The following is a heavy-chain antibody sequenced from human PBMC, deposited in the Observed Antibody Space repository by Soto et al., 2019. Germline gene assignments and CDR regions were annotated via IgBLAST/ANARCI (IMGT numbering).Heavy chain of an antibody. CDR2: IYYSGST. J-gene: IGHJ5*02. Sequence: SETLSLTCTVSGGSISSYYWSWIRQPPGKGLEWIGYIYYSGSTNYNPSLKSRVTISVDTSKNQFSLKLSSMTAADTAVYYCARNPLVGYDSSGYSYWFDPWGQGTLVTVS. V-gene: IGHV4-59*01. CDR1: GGSISSYY. CDR3: ARNPLVGYDSSGYSYWFDP. D-gene: IGHD3-22*01.